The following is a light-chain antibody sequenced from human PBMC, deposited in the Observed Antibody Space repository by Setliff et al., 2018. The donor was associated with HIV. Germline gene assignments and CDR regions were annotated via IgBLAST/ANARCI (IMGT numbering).Light chain of an antibody. CDR1: SSDVGTYNY. CDR3: TSYTSSDIDV. J-gene: IGLJ1*01. CDR2: DVS. V-gene: IGLV2-14*03. Sequence: QSVLTQPASVSGSPGQSITISCTGTSSDVGTYNYVSWYQQHPGKAPKLMIYDVSKRPSGVSDRISGSKSGNTASLTISGLQAEDEADYYCTSYTSSDIDVFATGTKVTVL.